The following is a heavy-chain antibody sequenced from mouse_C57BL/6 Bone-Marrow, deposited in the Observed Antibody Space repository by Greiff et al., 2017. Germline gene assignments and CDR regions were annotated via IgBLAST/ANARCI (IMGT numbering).Heavy chain of an antibody. V-gene: IGHV14-2*01. Sequence: VQLQQSGAELVKPGASVKLSCTASGFNIKDYYIHWVKQRTEQGLEWIGRIDPEDGDTKYAPKFQDKATITADKSSNTAYLQLSSLTSADSAGYCGTGSLIFDGTNYWGQGTTLTGSS. CDR3: TGSLIFDGTNY. J-gene: IGHJ2*01. D-gene: IGHD1-1*01. CDR1: GFNIKDYY. CDR2: IDPEDGDT.